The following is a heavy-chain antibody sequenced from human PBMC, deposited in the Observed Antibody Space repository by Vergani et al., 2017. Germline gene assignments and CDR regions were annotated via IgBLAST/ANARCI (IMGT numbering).Heavy chain of an antibody. D-gene: IGHD1-20*01. V-gene: IGHV2-26*01. CDR3: ARIRMYNWNPSIYFDY. CDR1: GFSLSNARMG. Sequence: QVTLKESGPVLVKLTETLTLTCTVSGFSLSNARMGVSWIRQPPGKALEWLSHIFSNDEKSYSTSLKSRLTISKDTSKSQVVLTMTNMDPVDTATYYCARIRMYNWNPSIYFDYWGQGTLVTVSS. CDR2: IFSNDEK. J-gene: IGHJ4*02.